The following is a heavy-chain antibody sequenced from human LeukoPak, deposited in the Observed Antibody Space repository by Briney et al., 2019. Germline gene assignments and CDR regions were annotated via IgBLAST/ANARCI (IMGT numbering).Heavy chain of an antibody. CDR2: ISWNSGSI. CDR3: AKDSIGYYYYMDV. D-gene: IGHD2/OR15-2a*01. CDR1: GFTFDDCA. V-gene: IGHV3-9*01. J-gene: IGHJ6*03. Sequence: GGSLRLSCAASGFTFDDCAMHWVRQAPGKGLEWVSGISWNSGSIGYADSVKGRFTISRDNAKNSLYLQMNSLRAEDTALYYCAKDSIGYYYYMDVWGKGTTVTVSS.